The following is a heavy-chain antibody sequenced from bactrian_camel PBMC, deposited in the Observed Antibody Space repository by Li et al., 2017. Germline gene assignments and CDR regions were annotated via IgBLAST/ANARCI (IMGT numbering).Heavy chain of an antibody. CDR3: ATGSGPVEAGEVRNVGS. D-gene: IGHD4*01. CDR1: VNSNNLNC. CDR2: ITRIHGGT. Sequence: HVQLVESGGGLVQAGGSLNLSCAATVNSNNLNCMGWFRQAPGKEREGVASITRIHGGTAYADSVKGRFMISMNNAKTTLYLQMNSLKIDDTAMYYCATGSGPVEAGEVRNVGSWGQGTQVTVS. V-gene: IGHV3S68*01. J-gene: IGHJ6*01.